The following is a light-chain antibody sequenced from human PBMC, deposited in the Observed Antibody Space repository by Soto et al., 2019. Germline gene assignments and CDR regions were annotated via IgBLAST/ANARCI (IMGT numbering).Light chain of an antibody. CDR2: GTS. Sequence: EIVLTQSPGTLSLSPGERATLSCRASQSVSSSYLAWYQQKPGQAPRLLLYGTSSRATGIPDRFSGSGSGTYFTLTISRLEPEDFAVYYCQQGSTFGQGTKLEI. V-gene: IGKV3-20*01. CDR1: QSVSSSY. J-gene: IGKJ2*01. CDR3: QQGST.